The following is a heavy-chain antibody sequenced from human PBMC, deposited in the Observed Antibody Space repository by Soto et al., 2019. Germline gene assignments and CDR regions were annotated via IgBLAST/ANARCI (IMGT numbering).Heavy chain of an antibody. V-gene: IGHV3-43*01. J-gene: IGHJ3*02. Sequence: GSLRLSCAASGFTFDDYTMHWVRQAPGKGLEWVPLISWDGGSTYYADSVKGRFTISRDNSKNSLYLQMNSLRTEDTALYYCAKDAAPGHPMSAIDIRGQGTMVTVS. CDR3: AKDAAPGHPMSAIDI. CDR1: GFTFDDYT. CDR2: ISWDGGST. D-gene: IGHD3-10*02.